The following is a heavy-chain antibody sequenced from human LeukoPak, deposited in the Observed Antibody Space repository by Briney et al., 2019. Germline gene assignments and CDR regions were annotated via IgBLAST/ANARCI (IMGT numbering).Heavy chain of an antibody. Sequence: KVSCKGSGYNFASYWIGWVRQMPGKGLEWMGIIYPADSDTRYSPSFQGQVTISADKSISTAYLQWSSLKASDTAMYYCATYSGVWDLLNWGQGTLVAVSS. CDR1: GYNFASYW. J-gene: IGHJ4*02. V-gene: IGHV5-51*01. CDR3: ATYSGVWDLLN. D-gene: IGHD1-26*01. CDR2: IYPADSDT.